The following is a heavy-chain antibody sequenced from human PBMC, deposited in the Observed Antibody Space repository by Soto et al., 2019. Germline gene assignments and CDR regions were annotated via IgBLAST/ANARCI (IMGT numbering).Heavy chain of an antibody. CDR3: ATECNPISWFDP. V-gene: IGHV3-48*02. D-gene: IGHD3-3*02. CDR2: ISSSSSTI. CDR1: GFTFSSYS. Sequence: GGSLRLSCAASGFTFSSYSMNWVRQAPGKGLEWVSYISSSSSTIYYANSVKGRFTISRDNAKNSLYLQMNSLRDEDTAVYYCATECNPISWFDPWGQGTLVTVSS. J-gene: IGHJ5*02.